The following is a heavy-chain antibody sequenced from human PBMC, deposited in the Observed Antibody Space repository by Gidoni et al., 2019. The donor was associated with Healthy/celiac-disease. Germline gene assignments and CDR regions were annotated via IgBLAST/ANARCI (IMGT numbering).Heavy chain of an antibody. J-gene: IGHJ4*02. CDR2: ISYDGSNK. CDR3: ARDLPTLGFDY. D-gene: IGHD3-16*01. V-gene: IGHV3-30-3*01. CDR1: GFTFSSYA. Sequence: QVQLVESGGGVVQPGRSLRLSCAASGFTFSSYAMHWVRQAPGKGLEWVAVISYDGSNKYYADSVKGRFTISRDNSKNTLYLQMNSLRAEDTAVYYCARDLPTLGFDYWGQGTLVTVSS.